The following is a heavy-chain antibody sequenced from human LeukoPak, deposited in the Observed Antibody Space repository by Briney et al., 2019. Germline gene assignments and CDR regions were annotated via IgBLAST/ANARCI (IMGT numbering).Heavy chain of an antibody. CDR1: GFTFSSYA. J-gene: IGHJ4*02. CDR3: VRSYYYDSNGHGFDY. D-gene: IGHD3-22*01. CDR2: ISSNGGST. V-gene: IGHV3-64D*06. Sequence: SGGSLRLSCSASGFTFSSYAMHWVRQAQGKGLEHVSGISSNGGSTYYADSVKGRFIISRDNSKNTLYLQMSSQRAEDTAVCYCVRSYYYDSNGHGFDYWGQGTLVTVSS.